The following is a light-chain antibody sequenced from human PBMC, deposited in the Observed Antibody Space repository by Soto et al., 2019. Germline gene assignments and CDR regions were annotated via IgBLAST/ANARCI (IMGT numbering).Light chain of an antibody. CDR3: QQYNTYPLT. V-gene: IGKV1-5*03. CDR1: QTIDRW. Sequence: DIQMTQSPSTLSASVGERVTITCRASQTIDRWLAWYQQKPGKAPKFLMYKASSLEIGVSSRFSGSGSGTEFTLTISSLEPDDFATYYCQQYNTYPLTFGGGTTVEIK. J-gene: IGKJ4*01. CDR2: KAS.